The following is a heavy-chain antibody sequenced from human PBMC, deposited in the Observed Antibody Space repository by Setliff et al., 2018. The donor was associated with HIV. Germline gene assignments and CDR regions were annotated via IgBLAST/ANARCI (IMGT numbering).Heavy chain of an antibody. V-gene: IGHV4-28*06. CDR3: ARMGNSYDSSGSYDYFDY. CDR2: IYHNGNT. Sequence: CAVSGSSISSSNWWAWFRQPPGKGLEWIGYIYHNGNTNYNPSLRSRVTMSIDTSKNQFFLKLSSVTALDTATYYCARMGNSYDSSGSYDYFDYWGQGTLVTVSS. CDR1: GSSISSSNW. J-gene: IGHJ4*02. D-gene: IGHD3-22*01.